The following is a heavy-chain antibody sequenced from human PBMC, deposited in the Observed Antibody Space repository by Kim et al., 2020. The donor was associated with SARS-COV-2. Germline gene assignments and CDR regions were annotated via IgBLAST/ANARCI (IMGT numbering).Heavy chain of an antibody. V-gene: IGHV4-39*07. CDR1: GGSISSSSYY. CDR2: IYYSGST. CDR3: ARDRPWVGATILYGMDV. J-gene: IGHJ6*02. Sequence: SETLSLTCTVSGGSISSSSYYWGWIRQPPGKGLEWIGSIYYSGSTYYNPSLKSRVTISVDTSKNQFSLKLSSVTAADTAVYYCARDRPWVGATILYGMDVWGQGDTVTVSS. D-gene: IGHD1-26*01.